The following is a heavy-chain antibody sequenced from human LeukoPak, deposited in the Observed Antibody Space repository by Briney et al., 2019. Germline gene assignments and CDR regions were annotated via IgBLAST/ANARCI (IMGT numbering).Heavy chain of an antibody. J-gene: IGHJ4*02. V-gene: IGHV1-69*06. Sequence: ASVKVSCKASGDTFSNFALSWVRQAPGQGLEWVGRVLPLFGTANYAQKFQGRVTITADKSTSTGYMELSSLRSEDTAVYYCAGLKVDYSGSAGYYYLDYWGQGTLVTVSS. CDR2: VLPLFGTA. CDR1: GDTFSNFA. CDR3: AGLKVDYSGSAGYYYLDY. D-gene: IGHD3-22*01.